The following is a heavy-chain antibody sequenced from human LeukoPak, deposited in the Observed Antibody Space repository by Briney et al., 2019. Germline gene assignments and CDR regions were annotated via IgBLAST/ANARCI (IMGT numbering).Heavy chain of an antibody. Sequence: SETLSLTCTVSGGSINSSNYYWGWIRQPPGKGLEWIGNIYYSGTTYYNPSLNSRVTISVDTSKNQFSLKLSSVTAADTAVYYCARVDLLNWYFGLWGRGSLVTVSS. CDR1: GGSINSSNYY. D-gene: IGHD2-21*01. V-gene: IGHV4-39*01. CDR2: IYYSGTT. CDR3: ARVDLLNWYFGL. J-gene: IGHJ2*01.